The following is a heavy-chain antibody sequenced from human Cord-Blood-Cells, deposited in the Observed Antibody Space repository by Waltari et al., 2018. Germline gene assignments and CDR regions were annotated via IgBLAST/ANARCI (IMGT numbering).Heavy chain of an antibody. D-gene: IGHD6-6*01. CDR3: ARSSIAVFDP. CDR2: INHSGST. Sequence: QVQLQQWGAGLLKPSETLSLTCAVYGGSFSGYYWSWIRQPPGKGLEWIGEINHSGSTNYNPSLKSRVTISVDTSKNQFSLKLSSVTAADTAVYYCARSSIAVFDPWGQGTLVTVSS. CDR1: GGSFSGYY. V-gene: IGHV4-34*01. J-gene: IGHJ5*02.